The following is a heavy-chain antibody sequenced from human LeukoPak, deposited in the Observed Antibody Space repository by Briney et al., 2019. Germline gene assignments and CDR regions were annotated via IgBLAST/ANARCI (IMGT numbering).Heavy chain of an antibody. CDR1: GYSISSGYY. CDR2: IYHSGST. Sequence: PSETLSLTCTVSGYSISSGYYWGWIRQPPGKGLGWIGSIYHSGSTYYNPSVKSRVTISVDTSKKQFSLKLSSVTAADTAVYYCARDSGYDFWSGYFRQNWFDPWGQGTLVTVSS. CDR3: ARDSGYDFWSGYFRQNWFDP. D-gene: IGHD3-3*01. V-gene: IGHV4-38-2*02. J-gene: IGHJ5*02.